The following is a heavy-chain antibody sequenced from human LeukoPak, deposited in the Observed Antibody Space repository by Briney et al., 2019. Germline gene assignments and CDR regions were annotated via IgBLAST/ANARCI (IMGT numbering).Heavy chain of an antibody. J-gene: IGHJ5*02. D-gene: IGHD3-10*01. V-gene: IGHV2-5*02. Sequence: SGPTLVNPTQTLSLTCTFSGFSLSTYGVGVGWIRQPPGKALEWLALIYWGDDKRYSPSLKSRVTITKDTSKNQVVLTMTNMDPVDTATYFCAHSKYYYGSYWFDPWSQGTLVTVSS. CDR3: AHSKYYYGSYWFDP. CDR1: GFSLSTYGVG. CDR2: IYWGDDK.